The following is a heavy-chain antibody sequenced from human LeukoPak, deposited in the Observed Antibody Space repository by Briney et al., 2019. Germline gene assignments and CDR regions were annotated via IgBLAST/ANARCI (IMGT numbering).Heavy chain of an antibody. D-gene: IGHD3-10*01. CDR2: IIPIFGTA. V-gene: IGHV1-69*05. CDR3: ARARAYGSGSYYNKNWFDP. Sequence: SVKVSCKASGGTFSSYAISWVRQAPGQGLEWMGRIIPIFGTANYAQKFQGRVTITTDESKSTAYMELSSLRSEDTAVYYCARARAYGSGSYYNKNWFDPWGQGTLVTVSS. CDR1: GGTFSSYA. J-gene: IGHJ5*02.